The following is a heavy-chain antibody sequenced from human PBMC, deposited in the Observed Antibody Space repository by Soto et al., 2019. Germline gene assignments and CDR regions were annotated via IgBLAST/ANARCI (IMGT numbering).Heavy chain of an antibody. CDR2: INSDGSST. Sequence: LRLSCAASGFTFSSYWMHWVRQAPGKGLVWVSRINSDGSSTSYADSVKGRFTISRDNAKNTLYLQMNSLRAEDTAVYYCARHAYRSGWADHWGQGTLVTVSS. CDR1: GFTFSSYW. J-gene: IGHJ4*02. CDR3: ARHAYRSGWADH. D-gene: IGHD6-19*01. V-gene: IGHV3-74*01.